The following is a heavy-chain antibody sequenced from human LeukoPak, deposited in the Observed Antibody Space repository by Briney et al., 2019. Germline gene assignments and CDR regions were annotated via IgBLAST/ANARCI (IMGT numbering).Heavy chain of an antibody. J-gene: IGHJ4*02. CDR2: IYYSGST. CDR3: ARGGSGTYLSHLRFDY. Sequence: SETLSLTCTVSGGSISSYYWSWLRQPPGKGLEWIGYIYYSGSTNYNPSLKSRVTISVDTSKNQISLKLSSVTAADTAVYYCARGGSGTYLSHLRFDYWGQGTLVTVSS. V-gene: IGHV4-59*01. D-gene: IGHD3-10*01. CDR1: GGSISSYY.